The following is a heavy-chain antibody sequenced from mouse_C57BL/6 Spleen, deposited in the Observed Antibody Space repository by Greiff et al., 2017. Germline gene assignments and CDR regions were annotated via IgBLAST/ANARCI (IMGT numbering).Heavy chain of an antibody. Sequence: QVQLQQSGAELVRPGTSVKVSCKASGYAFTNYLIEWVKQRPGQGLEWIGVINPGSGGTNYNEKFKGKATLTADKSSSTAYMQLSSLTSEDSAVYFCAREEIYYYGSSYGYAMDYWGQGTSGTVSS. CDR3: AREEIYYYGSSYGYAMDY. D-gene: IGHD1-1*01. CDR2: INPGSGGT. J-gene: IGHJ4*01. CDR1: GYAFTNYL. V-gene: IGHV1-54*01.